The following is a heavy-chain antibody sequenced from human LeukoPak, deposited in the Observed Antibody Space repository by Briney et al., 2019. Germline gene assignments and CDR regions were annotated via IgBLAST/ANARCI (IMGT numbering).Heavy chain of an antibody. CDR2: IYYSGST. D-gene: IGHD4-23*01. Sequence: SETLFLTCTVSGGSISSSSYYWGWIRQPPGKGLEWIGSIYYSGSTYYNPSLKSRVTISVDTSKNQFSLKLSSVTAADTAVYYCARLVGYGGNPIDYWGQGTLVTVSS. CDR3: ARLVGYGGNPIDY. J-gene: IGHJ4*02. V-gene: IGHV4-39*01. CDR1: GGSISSSSYY.